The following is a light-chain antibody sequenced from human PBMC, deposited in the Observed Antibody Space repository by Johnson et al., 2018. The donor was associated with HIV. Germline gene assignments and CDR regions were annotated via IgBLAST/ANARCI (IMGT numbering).Light chain of an antibody. CDR3: GTWDSSLSYV. CDR1: SSNIGNNY. Sequence: QSVLTQPPSVSAAPGQRVTISCSGSSSNIGNNYVSWYQQLPGTAPKLLIYDNNKRPSGIPDRFSASKSGTSATLGITGLQTGDEADYYCGTWDSSLSYVFGTGTKVTVL. V-gene: IGLV1-51*01. J-gene: IGLJ1*01. CDR2: DNN.